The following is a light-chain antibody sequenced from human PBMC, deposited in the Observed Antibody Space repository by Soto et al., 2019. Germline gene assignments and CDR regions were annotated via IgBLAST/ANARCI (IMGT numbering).Light chain of an antibody. CDR2: SND. CDR3: ATWDDNMGGFV. Sequence: QSVLTQPPSASGTPGQRVTISCSGRYSNIGTNYVYWHQQLPGAAPKLLISSNDQRPAGVPDRFSGSKSGSSASLAISDLRSEDEADYYCATWDDNMGGFVFGTGTKVTVL. CDR1: YSNIGTNY. V-gene: IGLV1-47*01. J-gene: IGLJ1*01.